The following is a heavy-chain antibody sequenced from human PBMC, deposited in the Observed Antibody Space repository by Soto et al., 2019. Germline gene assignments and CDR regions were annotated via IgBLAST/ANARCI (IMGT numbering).Heavy chain of an antibody. J-gene: IGHJ5*02. Sequence: GASLKVSCKVSGYTLTELSMHCARQAPGKGLEWMGGFDPEDGETIYAQKFQGRVTMTEDTSTDTAYMELSSLRSEDTAVYYCATARGLYSNYVYWFDPWGQGTLVTVSS. CDR2: FDPEDGET. CDR3: ATARGLYSNYVYWFDP. D-gene: IGHD4-4*01. V-gene: IGHV1-24*01. CDR1: GYTLTELS.